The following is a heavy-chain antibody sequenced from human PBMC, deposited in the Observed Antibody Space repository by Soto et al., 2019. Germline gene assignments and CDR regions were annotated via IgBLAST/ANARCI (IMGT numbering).Heavy chain of an antibody. CDR1: GFTFSSYG. J-gene: IGHJ4*02. CDR3: AKDWGSRVFDY. CDR2: ISYDGSNK. V-gene: IGHV3-30*18. D-gene: IGHD3-10*01. Sequence: PGGSLRLSCASSGFTFSSYGMHWVRQAPGKGLEWVAVISYDGSNKYYADSVKGRFTISRDNSKNTLYLQMNSLRAEDTAVYYCAKDWGSRVFDYWGQGTLVTVSS.